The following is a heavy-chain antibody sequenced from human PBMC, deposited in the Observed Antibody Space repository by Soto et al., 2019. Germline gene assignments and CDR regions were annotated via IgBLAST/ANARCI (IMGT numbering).Heavy chain of an antibody. J-gene: IGHJ5*01. CDR2: TYYRSKWYN. Sequence: SQTLSPTCAISGDSVSTNSATWDWIRPSPSGGLEWLGRTYYRSKWYNDYSVSVKGRITINPETSNNQLSLQLNSVTPDDTAVYYCARLIGNSWLDSWGQGTLVTVSS. V-gene: IGHV6-1*01. D-gene: IGHD2-8*01. CDR1: GDSVSTNSAT. CDR3: ARLIGNSWLDS.